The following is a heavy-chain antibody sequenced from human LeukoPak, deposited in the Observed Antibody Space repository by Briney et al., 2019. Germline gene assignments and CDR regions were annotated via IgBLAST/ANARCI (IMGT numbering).Heavy chain of an antibody. CDR2: IYYTGTT. V-gene: IGHV4-39*07. CDR3: ARDCRRSSSCFEYYYYGMDV. CDR1: DDSIRSTSYY. J-gene: IGHJ6*02. D-gene: IGHD6-13*01. Sequence: SETLSLTCTVSDDSIRSTSYYWGWIRQPPGEGLEWIGSIYYTGTTYYNPSLKSRVSMSVDTSKNQFSLNLSSVTAADTAVYYCARDCRRSSSCFEYYYYGMDVWGQGTTVTVSS.